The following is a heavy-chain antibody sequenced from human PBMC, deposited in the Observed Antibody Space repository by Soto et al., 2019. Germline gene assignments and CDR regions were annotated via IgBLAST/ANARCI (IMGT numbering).Heavy chain of an antibody. D-gene: IGHD3-10*01. J-gene: IGHJ4*02. CDR1: GFTFNSYW. V-gene: IGHV3-74*01. CDR2: INPDGRST. CDR3: ARGGLQGSGNHYNDN. Sequence: EVQLVESGGGLVQPGGSLRLSCAASGFTFNSYWMHWVRQVPVKGLVWVSRINPDGRSTNYADSVKGRLTISRDNAKNTVYLQMNSLSAEDTAVYHCARGGLQGSGNHYNDNWGQGTLVTVSS.